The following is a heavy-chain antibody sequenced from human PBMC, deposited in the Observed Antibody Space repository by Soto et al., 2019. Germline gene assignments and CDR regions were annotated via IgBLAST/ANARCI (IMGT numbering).Heavy chain of an antibody. Sequence: QVQLVESGGGVVQPGRSLRLSCAASGFTFSHYAMHWVRQAPGKGLEWVALMSYDESNEYYADSVKGRFTISRDNSKNTLYLQMNSLRAEDTAVYYCAKDGSHNFDYWGQGTLVTVSS. CDR3: AKDGSHNFDY. J-gene: IGHJ4*02. D-gene: IGHD1-26*01. V-gene: IGHV3-30*18. CDR2: MSYDESNE. CDR1: GFTFSHYA.